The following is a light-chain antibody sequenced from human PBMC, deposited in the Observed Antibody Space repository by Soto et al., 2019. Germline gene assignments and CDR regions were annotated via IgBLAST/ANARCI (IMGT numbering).Light chain of an antibody. CDR1: QSVRNY. CDR3: QQRSNWPPIT. J-gene: IGKJ5*01. V-gene: IGKV3-11*01. CDR2: DAS. Sequence: ESVLTHSPTTLSLSPGETPTLSCRASQSVRNYLAWYQQKPGQAPRLLXYDASNRATGIPARFSGSGSGTDFTLAISSLEPEDFAVYYCQQRSNWPPITFGQGTRLEIK.